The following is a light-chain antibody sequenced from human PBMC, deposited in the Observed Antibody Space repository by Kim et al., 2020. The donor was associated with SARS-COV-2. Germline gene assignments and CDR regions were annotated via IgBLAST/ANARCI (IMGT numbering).Light chain of an antibody. CDR1: QAVSKNY. CDR2: GAS. J-gene: IGKJ5*01. Sequence: APGERVMFSCRASQAVSKNYLAWYQQKSGQAPRLLIYGASNRATGIPDRFSGRGSGTDFTLSISRLEPEDFAVYYCQQYGRLPITFGQGTRLEIK. V-gene: IGKV3-20*01. CDR3: QQYGRLPIT.